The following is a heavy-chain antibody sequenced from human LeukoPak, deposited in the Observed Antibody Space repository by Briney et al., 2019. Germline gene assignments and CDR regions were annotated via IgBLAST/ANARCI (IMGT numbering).Heavy chain of an antibody. CDR2: IKQDGSEK. J-gene: IGHJ4*02. CDR3: RVLRYFDWIYFDY. D-gene: IGHD3-9*01. CDR1: GFTFSSYE. V-gene: IGHV3-7*01. Sequence: PGGSLRLSCAASGFTFSSYEMNWVRQAPGKGLEWVANIKQDGSEKYYVDSVKGRFTISRDNAKNSLYLQMNSLRAEDTAVYYCRVLRYFDWIYFDYWGQGTLVAVSS.